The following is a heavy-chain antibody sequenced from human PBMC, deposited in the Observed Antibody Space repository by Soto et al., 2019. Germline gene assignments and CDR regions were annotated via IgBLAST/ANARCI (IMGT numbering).Heavy chain of an antibody. Sequence: SETLSLTCAVSGGSISSGGYSWSWTRQPPGKGLEWIGYIYHSGSTYYNPSLKSRVTISVDRSKNQFSLKLSSVTAADTAVYYCARDDCTNGVCQGGMFDYWGQGTLVTVYS. J-gene: IGHJ4*02. CDR2: IYHSGST. CDR3: ARDDCTNGVCQGGMFDY. D-gene: IGHD2-8*01. V-gene: IGHV4-30-2*01. CDR1: GGSISSGGYS.